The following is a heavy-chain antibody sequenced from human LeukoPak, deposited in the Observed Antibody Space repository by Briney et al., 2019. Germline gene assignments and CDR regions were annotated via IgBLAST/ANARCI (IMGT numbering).Heavy chain of an antibody. J-gene: IGHJ5*02. Sequence: SGPTLVNPTQTLTLTCTFSGFSLSTSGMCVSWIRQPPGKALEGLARMDWDEDKYYSTSLKTRLTISKHTSKNQVVLTMTNMDPVDTATYYCARIWRGYYDSSGYYYGFDPWGQGTLVTVSS. CDR3: ARIWRGYYDSSGYYYGFDP. CDR1: GFSLSTSGMC. D-gene: IGHD3-22*01. CDR2: MDWDEDK. V-gene: IGHV2-70*11.